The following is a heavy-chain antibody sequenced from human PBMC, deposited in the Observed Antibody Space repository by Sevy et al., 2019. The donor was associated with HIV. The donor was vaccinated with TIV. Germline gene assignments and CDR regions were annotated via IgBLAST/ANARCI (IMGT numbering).Heavy chain of an antibody. D-gene: IGHD6-6*01. V-gene: IGHV3-23*01. CDR2: ISGTGLST. Sequence: GGSLRLSCAASGFTFSNYAMNWVRQAPGKGLEWVSTISGTGLSTYYADSVKGRFTISRDNSKNTLYLQMNTLRAEDTAFYFCAKDLVCMASRQGYFDYWGQGTLVTVS. CDR1: GFTFSNYA. CDR3: AKDLVCMASRQGYFDY. J-gene: IGHJ4*02.